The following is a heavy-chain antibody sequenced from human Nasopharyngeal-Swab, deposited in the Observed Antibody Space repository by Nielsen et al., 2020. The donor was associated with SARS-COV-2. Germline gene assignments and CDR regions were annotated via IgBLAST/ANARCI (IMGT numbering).Heavy chain of an antibody. D-gene: IGHD6-19*01. J-gene: IGHJ5*02. V-gene: IGHV3-21*01. CDR3: ARDLRSGWNWFDP. Sequence: GGSLRLSCAASGFTCSSYSMNWVRQAPGKGLEWVSSISSSSSYIYYADSVKGRFTISRDNAKNSLYLQMNSLRAEDTAVYYCARDLRSGWNWFDPWGQGTLVTVSS. CDR1: GFTCSSYS. CDR2: ISSSSSYI.